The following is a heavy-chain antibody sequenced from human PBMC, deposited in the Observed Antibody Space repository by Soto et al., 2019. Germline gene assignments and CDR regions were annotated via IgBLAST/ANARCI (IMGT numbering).Heavy chain of an antibody. V-gene: IGHV3-66*01. Sequence: PGGSLRLSCASSGFTVSSNYMILVRQAPGKGLEWVSVIYSGGSTYYADSVKGRFTISRDNSKNTLYLQMNSLRAEDTAVYYCARDRITIFGVVIPGAFDIWGQGTMVTVSS. CDR2: IYSGGST. D-gene: IGHD3-3*01. J-gene: IGHJ3*02. CDR1: GFTVSSNY. CDR3: ARDRITIFGVVIPGAFDI.